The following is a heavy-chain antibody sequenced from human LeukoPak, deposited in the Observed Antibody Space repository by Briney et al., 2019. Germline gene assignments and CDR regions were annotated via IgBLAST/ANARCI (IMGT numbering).Heavy chain of an antibody. CDR1: GFTFNSHW. CDR2: ISTDGRTT. Sequence: PGGSLRLSCAASGFTFNSHWMHWVRQAPGEGLMWVSRISTDGRTTNYADSVKGRLTISRDNAKNTLYLLLSSLRAEDTAVYYCARAQAYCSGGSCYSIGFDSWGPGTLVTVSS. D-gene: IGHD2-15*01. J-gene: IGHJ4*02. CDR3: ARAQAYCSGGSCYSIGFDS. V-gene: IGHV3-74*01.